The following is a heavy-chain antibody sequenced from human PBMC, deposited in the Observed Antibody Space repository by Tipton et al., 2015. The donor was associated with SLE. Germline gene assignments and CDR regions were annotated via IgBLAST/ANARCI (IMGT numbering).Heavy chain of an antibody. V-gene: IGHV4-4*07. J-gene: IGHJ5*02. CDR1: GGSISSYY. CDR2: IYTNENT. Sequence: TLSLTCTVFGGSISSYYWSWIRQPAGGGLEWIGRIYTNENTNYNPSLKSRVTMSVDTSKNHFSLKLISVTAADTAVYYCARLHGYSYGLNWFDPWGQGTLISVSS. CDR3: ARLHGYSYGLNWFDP. D-gene: IGHD5-18*01.